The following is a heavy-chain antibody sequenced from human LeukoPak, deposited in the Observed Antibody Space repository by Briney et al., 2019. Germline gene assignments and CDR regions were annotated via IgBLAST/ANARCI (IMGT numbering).Heavy chain of an antibody. D-gene: IGHD3-22*01. CDR1: GFTFSSYS. V-gene: IGHV3-21*01. Sequence: GGSLRLSCAASGFTFSSYSMNWVRQAPGKGLEWVSSISSSSSYIYYADSVKGRFTIARDNAKNSLYLQMNSLRAEDTAVYHCARDPGYYDSSGYYYPQGGWYFDLWGRGTLVTVSS. CDR2: ISSSSSYI. CDR3: ARDPGYYDSSGYYYPQGGWYFDL. J-gene: IGHJ2*01.